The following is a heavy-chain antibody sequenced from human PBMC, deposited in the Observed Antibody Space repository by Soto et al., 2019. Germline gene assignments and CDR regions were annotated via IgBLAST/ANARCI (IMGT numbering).Heavy chain of an antibody. Sequence: PSETLSLTCTVSGGSISSYYWSWIRQPPGKGLEWIGYIYYSGSTNYNPSLKSRVTISVDTSKNQFSLKLSSVTAADTAVYYCARDAYNCISTSCYPDYYYYGMDVWGQGTTVTVSS. CDR3: ARDAYNCISTSCYPDYYYYGMDV. CDR1: GGSISSYY. J-gene: IGHJ6*02. V-gene: IGHV4-59*01. CDR2: IYYSGST. D-gene: IGHD2-2*01.